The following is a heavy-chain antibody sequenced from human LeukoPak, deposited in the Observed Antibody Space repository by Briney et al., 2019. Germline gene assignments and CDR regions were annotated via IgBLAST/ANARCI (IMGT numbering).Heavy chain of an antibody. V-gene: IGHV4-61*01. CDR3: ARHRSSSPGDFDY. CDR1: GGSVSSGSYY. Sequence: SETLSLTCTVSGGSVSSGSYYWSWIRQPPGKGLEWIGYIYYSGSTNYNPSLKSRVTISVDTSENQFSLKLSSVTAADTAVYYCARHRSSSPGDFDYWGQGTLVTVSS. J-gene: IGHJ4*02. D-gene: IGHD6-13*01. CDR2: IYYSGST.